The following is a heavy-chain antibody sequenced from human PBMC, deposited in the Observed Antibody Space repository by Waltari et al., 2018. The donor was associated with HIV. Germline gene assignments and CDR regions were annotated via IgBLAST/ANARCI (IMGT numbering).Heavy chain of an antibody. CDR1: GSSFTSYC. J-gene: IGHJ4*02. D-gene: IGHD3-22*01. V-gene: IGHV5-51*03. CDR2: IYPGDSDT. CDR3: ATSRSTYYDTGGYFDY. Sequence: EVQLVQSGAEVKKPGESLKISCKAAGSSFTSYCIGWVRQMPGKGLAWMGIIYPGDSDTRYSPSFQGQVTISADKSISTAYLQWSSLKASDTAMYYCATSRSTYYDTGGYFDYWGQGTLVTVSS.